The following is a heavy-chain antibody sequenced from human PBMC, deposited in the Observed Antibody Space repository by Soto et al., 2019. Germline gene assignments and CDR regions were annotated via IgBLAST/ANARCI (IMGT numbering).Heavy chain of an antibody. Sequence: GGSLRLSCAASGFTVSNTYMTWVRQPPGKGLECVSVIYTAGGTNYADSVKGRFIISRDNSKNTLYLRMNSLRAEDTAVYYCAKRGGRVAANKAEYFQHWGQGTLVTVPS. CDR1: GFTVSNTY. J-gene: IGHJ1*01. CDR2: IYTAGGT. CDR3: AKRGGRVAANKAEYFQH. D-gene: IGHD6-19*01. V-gene: IGHV3-53*01.